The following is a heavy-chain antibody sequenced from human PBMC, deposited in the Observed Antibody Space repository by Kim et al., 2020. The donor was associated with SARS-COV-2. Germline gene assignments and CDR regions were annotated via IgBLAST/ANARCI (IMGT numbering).Heavy chain of an antibody. D-gene: IGHD6-19*01. V-gene: IGHV3-21*01. CDR1: GFTFSSYS. J-gene: IGHJ6*02. CDR2: ISSSSSYI. Sequence: GGSLRLSCAASGFTFSSYSMNWVRQAPGKGLEWVSSISSSSSYIYYADSVKGRFTISRDNAKNSLYLQMNSLRAEDTAVYYCARDLPGIAVAGTMFYYYYGMDVWGQGTTVTVSS. CDR3: ARDLPGIAVAGTMFYYYYGMDV.